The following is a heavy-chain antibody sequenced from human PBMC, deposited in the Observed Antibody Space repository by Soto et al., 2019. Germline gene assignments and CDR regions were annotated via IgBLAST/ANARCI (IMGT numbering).Heavy chain of an antibody. D-gene: IGHD3-16*01. CDR2: IYDGGGS. J-gene: IGHJ5*02. CDR1: GASVTSGLYY. Sequence: QVQLQESGPGLVKPAETLSLTCSVSGASVTSGLYYWTWIRQPPGRGLEWMGFIYDGGGSNYSPCLRGRVTMSVYSSKNQFSLNLTSVTAADTAVYYCARADGREFDYDDVWGTRGDWFDPWGQGTLVTVSS. CDR3: ARADGREFDYDDVWGTRGDWFDP. V-gene: IGHV4-61*01.